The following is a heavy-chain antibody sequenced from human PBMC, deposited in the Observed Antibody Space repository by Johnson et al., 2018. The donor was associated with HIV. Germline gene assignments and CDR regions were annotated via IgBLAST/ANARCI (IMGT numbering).Heavy chain of an antibody. CDR1: GFTFSSYA. Sequence: QVQLVESGGGVVQPGRSLRLSCAASGFTFSSYAMHWVRQAPGKGLEWVAVISFDGSNKYYADSVKGRFTISRDNSKNTLYLQMNSLRVEDTAVYYCARDTDSGSWYTGPDAFDIWGQGTMVTVSS. V-gene: IGHV3-30*04. J-gene: IGHJ3*02. CDR2: ISFDGSNK. D-gene: IGHD6-13*01. CDR3: ARDTDSGSWYTGPDAFDI.